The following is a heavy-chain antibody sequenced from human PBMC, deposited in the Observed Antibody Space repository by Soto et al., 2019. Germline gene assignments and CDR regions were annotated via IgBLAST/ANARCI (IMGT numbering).Heavy chain of an antibody. CDR1: GCSISSYY. J-gene: IGHJ5*02. CDR2: IYYSGST. V-gene: IGHV4-59*01. D-gene: IGHD6-13*01. Sequence: SETLSLTCTVSGCSISSYYWILDRQPPGKALEWIGYIYYSGSTNYNPSLKSRVTISVDTSKNQFSLKLSSVTAADTAVYYCARETPSYSSRWYDGGGWFDPWGQGTLVTVS. CDR3: ARETPSYSSRWYDGGGWFDP.